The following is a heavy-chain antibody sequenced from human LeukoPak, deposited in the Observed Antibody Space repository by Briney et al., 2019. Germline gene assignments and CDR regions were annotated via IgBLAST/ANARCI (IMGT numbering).Heavy chain of an antibody. Sequence: GGSLRLSCAASGFTFSSYSMNWVCQAPGKGLECVSYISSSSSTIYYADSVKGRFTISRDNAKNSLYLQMNSLRAEDTAVYYCARDDFWSGYPFDYWGQGTLVTVSS. V-gene: IGHV3-48*01. D-gene: IGHD3-3*01. CDR3: ARDDFWSGYPFDY. CDR2: ISSSSSTI. J-gene: IGHJ4*02. CDR1: GFTFSSYS.